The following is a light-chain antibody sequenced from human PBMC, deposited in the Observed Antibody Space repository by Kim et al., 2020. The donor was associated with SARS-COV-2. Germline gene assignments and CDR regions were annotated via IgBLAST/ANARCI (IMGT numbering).Light chain of an antibody. J-gene: IGLJ2*01. CDR3: QAWDSSTVV. CDR1: KLGDKY. Sequence: GSPGQTTSITCSGDKLGDKYASWYQQKPGQSPVLVIYQDTKRPSGIPERFSGSNSGNTATLTISGTQAMDEADYYCQAWDSSTVVFGGGTQLTVL. CDR2: QDT. V-gene: IGLV3-1*01.